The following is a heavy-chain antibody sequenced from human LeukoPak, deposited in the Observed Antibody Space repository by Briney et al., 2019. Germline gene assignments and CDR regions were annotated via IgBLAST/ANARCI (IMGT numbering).Heavy chain of an antibody. CDR1: GYTFTDYY. D-gene: IGHD1-14*01. J-gene: IGHJ4*02. V-gene: IGHV1-2*02. CDR3: ARANHNDY. Sequence: ASVKVSCKASGYTFTDYYMHWVRQAPGQGLEWMGWINPNSGATNYAQKFQGRVTVTRDTSIRTAYMELSSLRSDDTAVYYCARANHNDYWGQGNLVTVSS. CDR2: INPNSGAT.